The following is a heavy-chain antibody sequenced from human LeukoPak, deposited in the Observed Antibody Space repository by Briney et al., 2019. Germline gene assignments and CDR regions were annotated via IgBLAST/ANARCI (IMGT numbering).Heavy chain of an antibody. CDR3: ARSDYFHN. CDR2: NKYDGTTK. D-gene: IGHD3-16*01. Sequence: GGSLRLSCEASGFSLSGSWMHWVRQAPGKGLMWVSQNKYDGTTKNYADSVRGRFTISSDNAKNTLYLHMNDLRAEDTAVYYCARSDYFHNWGQGTMVVVST. J-gene: IGHJ3*02. V-gene: IGHV3-74*01. CDR1: GFSLSGSW.